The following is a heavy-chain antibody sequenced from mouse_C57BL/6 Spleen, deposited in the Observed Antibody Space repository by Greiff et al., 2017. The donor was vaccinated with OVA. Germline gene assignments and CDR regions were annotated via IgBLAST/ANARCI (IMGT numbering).Heavy chain of an antibody. J-gene: IGHJ2*01. D-gene: IGHD1-1*01. V-gene: IGHV5-17*01. CDR2: ISSGSSTI. CDR1: GFTFSDYG. Sequence: EVMLVESGGGLVKPGGSLKLSCAASGFTFSDYGMHWVRQAPEKGLEWVAYISSGSSTIYYADTVKGRFTISRDNAKNTLFLQMTSLRSEDTAMYYCAKGYYGSSYFDYWGQGTTLTVSS. CDR3: AKGYYGSSYFDY.